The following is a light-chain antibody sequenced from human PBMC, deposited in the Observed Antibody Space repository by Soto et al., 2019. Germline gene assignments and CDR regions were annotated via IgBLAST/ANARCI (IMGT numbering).Light chain of an antibody. J-gene: IGKJ1*01. V-gene: IGKV3-20*01. CDR1: QSVNSN. CDR3: QHQGT. CDR2: GAS. Sequence: EILMTQSPVTLSVSPGERATLSCRASQSVNSNLAWYQQKPGQAPRLLIYGASSRATGIPDRFSGSGSGTDFTLTISRLEPEDFAVYYCQHQGTFGQGTKVDIK.